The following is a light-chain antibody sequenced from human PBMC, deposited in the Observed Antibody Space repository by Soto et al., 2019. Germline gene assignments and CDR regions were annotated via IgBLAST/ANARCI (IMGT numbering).Light chain of an antibody. CDR1: SSDVGGYNY. J-gene: IGLJ3*02. V-gene: IGLV2-11*01. CDR3: CSYAGSYTGV. Sequence: QSALTQPRSVSGSPGQSVTISCTGTSSDVGGYNYVSWYQQHPGKAPKLMIYDVSKRPSGVPDRFSGSKSGNTASLTISGLQADDEADYYCCSYAGSYTGVFGGGTKLTVL. CDR2: DVS.